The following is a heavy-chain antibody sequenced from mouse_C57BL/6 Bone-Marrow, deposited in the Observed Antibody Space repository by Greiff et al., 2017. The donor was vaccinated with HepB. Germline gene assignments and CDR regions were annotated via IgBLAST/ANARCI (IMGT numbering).Heavy chain of an antibody. Sequence: QVQLQQSGAELVRPGTSVKMSCKASGYTFTNYWIGWAKQRPGHGLEWIGDIYPGGGYTNYNEKFKGKATLTADKSSSTAYMQFSSLTSEDSAIYYCARSGFYDGYYVDYWGQGTTLTVSS. CDR3: ARSGFYDGYYVDY. J-gene: IGHJ2*01. CDR1: GYTFTNYW. D-gene: IGHD2-3*01. V-gene: IGHV1-63*01. CDR2: IYPGGGYT.